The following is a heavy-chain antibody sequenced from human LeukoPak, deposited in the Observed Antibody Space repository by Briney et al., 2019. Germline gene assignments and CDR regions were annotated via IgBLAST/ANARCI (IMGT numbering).Heavy chain of an antibody. CDR1: GFTFSSYS. D-gene: IGHD2-15*01. CDR3: ARAQYCSGGSCPLAEYFQH. V-gene: IGHV3-21*01. CDR2: ISSSSGYI. Sequence: GGSLRLSCAASGFTFSSYSMNWVRQAPGKGLEWVSSISSSSGYIYYADSVKGRFTISRDNAKNSLYLQMNSLRAEDTAVYYCARAQYCSGGSCPLAEYFQHWGQGTLVTVSS. J-gene: IGHJ1*01.